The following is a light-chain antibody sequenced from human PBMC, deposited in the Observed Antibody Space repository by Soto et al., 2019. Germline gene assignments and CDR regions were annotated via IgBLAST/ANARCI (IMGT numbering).Light chain of an antibody. Sequence: EIVMTQSPATLSVSPGERVTLSCRASQSVSRSLAWYQKKPVQAPRLLIYGASTRATGIPARFSGSGSGTEFTLTISSLQSEDVTVYYCQHYNNWPPFTFGHGTKVDIK. CDR3: QHYNNWPPFT. CDR1: QSVSRS. J-gene: IGKJ3*01. V-gene: IGKV3-15*01. CDR2: GAS.